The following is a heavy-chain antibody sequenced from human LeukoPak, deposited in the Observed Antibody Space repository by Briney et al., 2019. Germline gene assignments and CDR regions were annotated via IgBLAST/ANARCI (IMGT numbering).Heavy chain of an antibody. CDR2: INHSGST. D-gene: IGHD4-11*01. Sequence: SETLSLTCAVYGGSFSGYYWSWIRQPPGKGLEWIGEINHSGSTNYNPSLKSRVTISVDTSKNQFSLKLSSVTAADTAVYYCARRPMTTVTTRDNWFDSWGQGTLVTVSS. V-gene: IGHV4-34*01. CDR1: GGSFSGYY. CDR3: ARRPMTTVTTRDNWFDS. J-gene: IGHJ5*01.